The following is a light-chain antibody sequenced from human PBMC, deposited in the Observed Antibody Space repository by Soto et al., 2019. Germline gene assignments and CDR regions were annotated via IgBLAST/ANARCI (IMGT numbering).Light chain of an antibody. CDR1: SSNIGNNV. CDR2: NDG. Sequence: QSVLTQPPSVSEAPRQRVTISCSGSSSNIGNNVANWYQKLPGKAPKLLIYNDGLLPSGVSNRFSGSKSGTSASLAIRGLQSEDEADYYCSSYAGSNNFVFGTGTKLTVL. J-gene: IGLJ1*01. CDR3: SSYAGSNNFV. V-gene: IGLV1-36*01.